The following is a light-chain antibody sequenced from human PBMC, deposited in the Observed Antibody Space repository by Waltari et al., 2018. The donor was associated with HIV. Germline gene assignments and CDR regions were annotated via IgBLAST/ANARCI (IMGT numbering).Light chain of an antibody. J-gene: IGKJ2*02. CDR2: AAS. CDR3: QQSYNLRT. Sequence: MTQSPPSLSASVGDRVTITCRASQNIDDYLNWYQQKPGKAPKLLIYAASTLESGVPSRFSGSGSGRDFTLTISRLQPEDFATYYCQQSYNLRTFGQGTKLDIK. V-gene: IGKV1-39*01. CDR1: QNIDDY.